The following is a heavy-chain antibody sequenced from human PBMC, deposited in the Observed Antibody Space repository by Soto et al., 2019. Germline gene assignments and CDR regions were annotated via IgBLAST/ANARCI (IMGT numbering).Heavy chain of an antibody. V-gene: IGHV4-34*01. J-gene: IGHJ4*02. CDR2: INHSGST. D-gene: IGHD6-13*01. Sequence: DTLSLTCAVYGGSLSGYYWSWIRQPPGKGLEWIGEINHSGSTNYNPSLKSRAIISVDTSKNQFSLKLTSVTAADTAVYYCARGREDQQLVFDYWGQETLLTVSS. CDR3: ARGREDQQLVFDY. CDR1: GGSLSGYY.